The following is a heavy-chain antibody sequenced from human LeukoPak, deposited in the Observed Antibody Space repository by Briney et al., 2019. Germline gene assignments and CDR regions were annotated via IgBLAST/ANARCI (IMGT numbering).Heavy chain of an antibody. J-gene: IGHJ4*02. V-gene: IGHV3-21*01. CDR3: ARAPTVLVGYCSSSSCQADY. Sequence: GGSLRLSCAASGFTFRSYSMNWVRQAPGKGLEWVSAIDPSSTYIYYADSVKGRFTISRDNAENSLYLQMNSLRVEDTAVYYCARAPTVLVGYCSSSSCQADYWGQGTLVTVSS. CDR1: GFTFRSYS. CDR2: IDPSSTYI. D-gene: IGHD2-2*01.